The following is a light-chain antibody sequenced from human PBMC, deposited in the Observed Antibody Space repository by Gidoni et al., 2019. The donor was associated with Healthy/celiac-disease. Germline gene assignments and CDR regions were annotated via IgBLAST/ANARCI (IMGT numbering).Light chain of an antibody. J-gene: IGLJ2*01. CDR1: KLGDKY. V-gene: IGLV3-1*01. CDR3: QAWDSSTVV. Sequence: SYELTQPPSVSVSQGQTASITCPGDKLGDKYACWYQQKPGQSPVLVIYQDSKRPSGIPERFSGSNSGNTATLTISGTQAMDEADYCCQAWDSSTVVFGGGTKLTVL. CDR2: QDS.